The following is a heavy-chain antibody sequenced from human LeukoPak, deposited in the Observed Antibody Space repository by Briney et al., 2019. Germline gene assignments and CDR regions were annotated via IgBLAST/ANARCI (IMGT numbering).Heavy chain of an antibody. D-gene: IGHD4-17*01. J-gene: IGHJ6*02. V-gene: IGHV3-21*01. Sequence: PGGSLRLSCAASGFTFSSYSMNWVRQAPGKGLEWVSSISSSSSYIYYADSVKGRFTISRDNAKNSLYLQMNSLRAEDTAVYYCARDSTVTTWYYYSMDVWGQGTTVTVSS. CDR3: ARDSTVTTWYYYSMDV. CDR2: ISSSSSYI. CDR1: GFTFSSYS.